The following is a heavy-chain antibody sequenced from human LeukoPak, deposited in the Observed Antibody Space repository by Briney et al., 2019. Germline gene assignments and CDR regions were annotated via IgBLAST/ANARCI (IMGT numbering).Heavy chain of an antibody. CDR3: AKDGPVGYCSGGSCYSASYFDY. Sequence: GGSLRLSCAASGFTFSSYAMSWVRQARGKGLEWVSAISGSGGSTYYADSVKGRFTISRDNSKNTLYLQMNSLRAEDTAVYYCAKDGPVGYCSGGSCYSASYFDYWGQGTLVTVSS. V-gene: IGHV3-23*01. CDR1: GFTFSSYA. J-gene: IGHJ4*02. CDR2: ISGSGGST. D-gene: IGHD2-15*01.